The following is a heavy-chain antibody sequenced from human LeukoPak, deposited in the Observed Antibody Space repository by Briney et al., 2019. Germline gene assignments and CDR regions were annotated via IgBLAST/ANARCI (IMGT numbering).Heavy chain of an antibody. V-gene: IGHV3-21*01. CDR3: ARGALDAATPFDS. Sequence: GGSLRLSCAASGFTFSSYSMNWVRQAPGKGLEWVSSISSSSSYIYYTDSLKGRFTISRDNAKKSVYLQMNSLRAEDTAVYYCARGALDAATPFDSWGQGTLVTVSS. CDR2: ISSSSSYI. CDR1: GFTFSSYS. D-gene: IGHD2-15*01. J-gene: IGHJ5*01.